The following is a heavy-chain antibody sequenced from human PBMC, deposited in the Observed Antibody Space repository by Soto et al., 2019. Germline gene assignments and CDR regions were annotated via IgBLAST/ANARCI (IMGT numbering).Heavy chain of an antibody. J-gene: IGHJ5*02. CDR2: VSYTGST. V-gene: IGHV4-59*13. CDR1: GGSISRYY. D-gene: IGHD1-1*01. Sequence: QVQLQESGPGLVKPSETLPLTCTVSGGSISRYYWSWIRQPPGKGLEWIGYVSYTGSTYYNPSLQSRVTISLGTSMNRFSLKVASVTAADTAVYYCARLSVDLNDYWSLDPWGQGTLVTVSS. CDR3: ARLSVDLNDYWSLDP.